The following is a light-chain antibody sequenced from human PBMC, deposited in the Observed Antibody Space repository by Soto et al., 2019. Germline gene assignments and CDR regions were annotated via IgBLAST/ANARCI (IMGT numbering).Light chain of an antibody. J-gene: IGKJ3*01. V-gene: IGKV1-8*01. CDR2: AVS. CDR3: QHYYSFPFT. CDR1: QDISGY. Sequence: AIRMTQSPSSISASTGDRVTITCRANQDISGYVAWYQQKPGKAPKLLIYAVSTLQSGVPSRFSGGGSGTEFSLTISCLQSDDFASYYCQHYYSFPFTFGPGTKVEI.